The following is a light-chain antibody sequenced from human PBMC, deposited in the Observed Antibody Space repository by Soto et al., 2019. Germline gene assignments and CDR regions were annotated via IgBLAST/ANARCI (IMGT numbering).Light chain of an antibody. J-gene: IGLJ2*01. CDR3: CSYAGSSSWV. Sequence: QSALTQPASVSGSPGQSITISCTGTNSDVGTYNLVSCYQHHSGKAPKLMVYDVNKRPSGVSNRFSGSKSGNTASLTISGLQAEDEADYYCCSYAGSSSWVFGGGTKLTVL. CDR2: DVN. V-gene: IGLV2-23*02. CDR1: NSDVGTYNL.